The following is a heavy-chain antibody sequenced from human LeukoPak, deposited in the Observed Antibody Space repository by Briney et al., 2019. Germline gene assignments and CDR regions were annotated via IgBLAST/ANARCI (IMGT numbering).Heavy chain of an antibody. Sequence: SETLSLTCTVSGGSMNNYYWSWIRQSPGKGLERVGYIYHTGSATYKPSLKSRVTISVDTSKNQFSLKLSSVTAADTAVYYCARGRSYCSGGSCYENYYYYMDVWGKGTTVTVSS. V-gene: IGHV4-59*12. D-gene: IGHD2-15*01. CDR2: IYHTGSA. CDR1: GGSMNNYY. CDR3: ARGRSYCSGGSCYENYYYYMDV. J-gene: IGHJ6*03.